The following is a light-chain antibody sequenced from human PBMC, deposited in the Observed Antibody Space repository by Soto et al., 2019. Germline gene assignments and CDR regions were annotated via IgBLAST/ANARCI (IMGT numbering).Light chain of an antibody. CDR3: QHYSNWPPT. CDR1: EIVHRN. CDR2: YAS. V-gene: IGKV3-15*01. Sequence: EMVMTQSPATLSVSPGERVTLSCRASEIVHRNLAWYQQKPGQGPSLLIYYASTRATGVPDRFTGRGSGTEFTLTISSLQSEDFGVYHCQHYSNWPPTFGPGTKVEIK. J-gene: IGKJ3*01.